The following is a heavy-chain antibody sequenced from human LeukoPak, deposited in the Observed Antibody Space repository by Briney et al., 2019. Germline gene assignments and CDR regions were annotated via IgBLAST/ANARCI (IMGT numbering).Heavy chain of an antibody. D-gene: IGHD5-18*01. Sequence: GGSLRLSCVASGFTFDDYGMSWVRQAPGKGLEWVSGINWNGGSTGYADSVKGRFTISRDNAKNSLYLQMNSLRAEDTALYYCARYSYGYPFDYWGQGTLVTVSS. V-gene: IGHV3-20*04. CDR1: GFTFDDYG. CDR3: ARYSYGYPFDY. J-gene: IGHJ4*02. CDR2: INWNGGST.